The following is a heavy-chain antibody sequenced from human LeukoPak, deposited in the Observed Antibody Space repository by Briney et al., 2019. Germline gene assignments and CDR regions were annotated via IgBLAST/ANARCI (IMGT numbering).Heavy chain of an antibody. CDR2: IKEDGTES. CDR1: GFMFSSNW. J-gene: IGHJ4*02. CDR3: AKEGRSLQTY. D-gene: IGHD5-24*01. V-gene: IGHV3-7*03. Sequence: GGSLRLSCAASGFMFSSNWMSWVRLAPGNELEGVASIKEDGTESDQVDSVKVRFTSSRDNAKNSLYLQMNSLRVEDTAVYYCAKEGRSLQTYWGQGTLVTVSS.